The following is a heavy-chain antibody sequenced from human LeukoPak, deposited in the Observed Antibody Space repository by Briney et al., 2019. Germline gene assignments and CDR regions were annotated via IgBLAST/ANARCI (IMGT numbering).Heavy chain of an antibody. D-gene: IGHD6-19*01. CDR1: GFTFSSYA. CDR2: TSNDGINK. J-gene: IGHJ4*02. V-gene: IGHV3-30*04. CDR3: ARDKVSTKGYSSGWSFDY. Sequence: GGSLRLSCAASGFTFSSYAMHWVRQAPGKGLEWGAVTSNDGINKYYSDSVKGRLTMSRDNSKNTLYLQMDSLRAEDTAVYYCARDKVSTKGYSSGWSFDYWGQGTLVTVSS.